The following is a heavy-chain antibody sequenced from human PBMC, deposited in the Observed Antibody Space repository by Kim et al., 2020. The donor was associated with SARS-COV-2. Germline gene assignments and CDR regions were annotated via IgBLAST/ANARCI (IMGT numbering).Heavy chain of an antibody. CDR3: ARGQIYYYYGMDV. Sequence: YNPSHKSRVTISVDTSKNQFSLKLSSVTAADTAVYYCARGQIYYYYGMDVWGQGTTVTVSS. V-gene: IGHV4-59*09. J-gene: IGHJ6*02.